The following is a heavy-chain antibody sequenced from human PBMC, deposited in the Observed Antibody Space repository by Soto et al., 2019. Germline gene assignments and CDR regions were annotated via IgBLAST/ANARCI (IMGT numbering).Heavy chain of an antibody. V-gene: IGHV5-10-1*01. J-gene: IGHJ6*02. CDR3: AIEMATISDYYGMDV. D-gene: IGHD5-12*01. CDR2: IDPSDSYT. CDR1: GYSFTSYW. Sequence: GESLKISCKGSGYSFTSYWISWVRQMPGKGLEWRGRIDPSDSYTNYSPSFQGHVTISADKSISTAYLQWSSLKASDTAMYYCAIEMATISDYYGMDVWGQGTTVTVSS.